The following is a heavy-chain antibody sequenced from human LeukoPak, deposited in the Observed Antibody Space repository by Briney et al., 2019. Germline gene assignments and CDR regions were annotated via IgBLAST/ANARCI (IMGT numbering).Heavy chain of an antibody. Sequence: SETLSLTCTVSGGSISSYYWSWIRQPPGKGLEWIGYIYYSGSTNYNPSLKSRVTISVDTSKNQFSLKLSSVTAADTAVYYCVRVDGYSVFDYWGQGTLVTVSS. J-gene: IGHJ4*02. CDR3: VRVDGYSVFDY. V-gene: IGHV4-59*01. CDR1: GGSISSYY. CDR2: IYYSGST. D-gene: IGHD5-24*01.